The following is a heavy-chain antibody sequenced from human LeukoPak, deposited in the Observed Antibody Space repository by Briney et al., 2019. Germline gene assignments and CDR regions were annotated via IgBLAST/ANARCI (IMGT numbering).Heavy chain of an antibody. CDR2: IYTSGST. J-gene: IGHJ5*02. CDR1: GGSISSYY. D-gene: IGHD3-22*01. Sequence: SETLSLTCTVSGGSISSYYWSWIRQPAGKGLEWIGRIYTSGSTNYNPSLKSRVTMSVDMSKNHFSLKLSSVTAADTAVYYCARDSGYYDSRDDNWFDPWGQGTLVTVSS. V-gene: IGHV4-4*07. CDR3: ARDSGYYDSRDDNWFDP.